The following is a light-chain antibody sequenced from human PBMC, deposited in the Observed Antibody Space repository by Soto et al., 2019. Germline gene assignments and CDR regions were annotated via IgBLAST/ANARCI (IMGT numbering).Light chain of an antibody. CDR2: DDS. Sequence: SYELTQPPSVSVAPGQTARITCGGNNIGSKSVHCYQQKPGQAPVLVVYDDSDRPSGIAERFSGSNSGNTATLIISRVEAGDEADYYGQVWDSSSDHVVFGGGTKLTVL. J-gene: IGLJ2*01. V-gene: IGLV3-21*02. CDR3: QVWDSSSDHVV. CDR1: NIGSKS.